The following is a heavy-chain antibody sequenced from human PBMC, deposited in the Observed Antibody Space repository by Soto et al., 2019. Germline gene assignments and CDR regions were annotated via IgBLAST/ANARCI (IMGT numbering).Heavy chain of an antibody. CDR1: GFSFRTHT. Sequence: RWSLRLSCFASGFSFRTHTLVWFRQAPGKGLEWVSYISTGGTYLEYAHSVKGRFTISRDDAADSVFLQMNSLKGDDTAVYYCVKGGEDITSPYGMDVWGQGTTVTVSS. CDR2: ISTGGTYL. CDR3: VKGGEDITSPYGMDV. V-gene: IGHV3-21*06. J-gene: IGHJ6*02. D-gene: IGHD2-2*01.